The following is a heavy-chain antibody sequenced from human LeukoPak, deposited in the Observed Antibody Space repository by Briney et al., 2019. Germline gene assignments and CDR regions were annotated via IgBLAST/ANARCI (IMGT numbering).Heavy chain of an antibody. CDR3: AKPSSGNYPPTGY. Sequence: GGSLRLSCAASGFTFSSYDVSWVRQAPGKGLEWVSAISGSGDRTHYADSVKGRFTISRDNSKNTLYLQISSLRAEDTAVYYCAKPSSGNYPPTGYWGQGTLVTVSS. CDR1: GFTFSSYD. CDR2: ISGSGDRT. J-gene: IGHJ4*02. V-gene: IGHV3-23*01. D-gene: IGHD1-26*01.